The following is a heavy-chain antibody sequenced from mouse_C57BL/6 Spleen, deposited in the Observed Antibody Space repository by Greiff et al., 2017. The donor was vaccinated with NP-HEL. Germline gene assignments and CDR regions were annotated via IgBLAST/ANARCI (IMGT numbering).Heavy chain of an antibody. V-gene: IGHV1-76*01. CDR2: IYPGSGNT. CDR3: ARGSSPLYWYFDV. D-gene: IGHD1-1*01. Sequence: VQLQQSGAELVRPGASVKLSCKASGYTFTDYYINWVKQRPGQGLEWIARIYPGSGNTYYNEKFKGKATLTAEKSSSTAYMQLSSLTSEDSAVYFCARGSSPLYWYFDVWGTGTTVTVSS. CDR1: GYTFTDYY. J-gene: IGHJ1*03.